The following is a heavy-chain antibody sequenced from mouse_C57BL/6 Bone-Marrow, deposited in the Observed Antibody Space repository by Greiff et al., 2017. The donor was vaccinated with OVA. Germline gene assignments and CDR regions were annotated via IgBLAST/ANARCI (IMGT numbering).Heavy chain of an antibody. CDR1: GFTFSSYA. V-gene: IGHV5-4*01. Sequence: VQLQQSGGGLVKPGGSLKLSCAASGFTFSSYAMSWVRQTPEKRLEWVATISDGGSYTYYPDNVKGRFTISRDNAKNNLYLQMSHLKSEDTAMYYCARDHDYDGHVWGTGTTVTVSS. CDR2: ISDGGSYT. D-gene: IGHD2-4*01. CDR3: ARDHDYDGHV. J-gene: IGHJ1*03.